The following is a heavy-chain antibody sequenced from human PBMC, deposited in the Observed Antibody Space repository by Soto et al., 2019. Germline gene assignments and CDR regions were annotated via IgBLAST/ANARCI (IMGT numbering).Heavy chain of an antibody. CDR1: GYSFTTHD. J-gene: IGHJ4*02. Sequence: ASVKVFCKASGYSFTTHDITWLRQAPGKGLEWVGGISTDRGDTIYPQNLQGRVTMTTDSSTSTVYMELKSLRSDDTAVYYCARDDLNRGGKYFDYWGQGTLVT. V-gene: IGHV1-18*01. CDR3: ARDDLNRGGKYFDY. CDR2: ISTDRGDT. D-gene: IGHD2-15*01.